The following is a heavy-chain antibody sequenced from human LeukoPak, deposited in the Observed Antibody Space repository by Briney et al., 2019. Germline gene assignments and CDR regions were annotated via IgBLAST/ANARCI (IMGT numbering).Heavy chain of an antibody. V-gene: IGHV4-39*07. J-gene: IGHJ4*02. D-gene: IGHD5-12*01. Sequence: SETLSLTCTVSGGSISSSSYYWGWIRQPPGKGLEWIGSIYYSGSTYYNPSLKSRVTISVDTSKNQFSLKLSSVTAADTAVYYCARAVHIVGTFDYWGQGTLVTVSS. CDR3: ARAVHIVGTFDY. CDR2: IYYSGST. CDR1: GGSISSSSYY.